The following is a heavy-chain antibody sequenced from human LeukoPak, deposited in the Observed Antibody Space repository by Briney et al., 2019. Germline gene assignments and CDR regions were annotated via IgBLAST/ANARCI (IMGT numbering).Heavy chain of an antibody. J-gene: IGHJ1*01. CDR1: GGSISSSSYY. V-gene: IGHV4-61*05. CDR2: IYYSGST. Sequence: SETLSLTCTVSGGSISSSSYYWVWVRQPPGKGLEWIGYIYYSGSTNYNPSLRSRVTISVDTSKNQVSLKLNSVTAADTAVYYCARGRNAEYFQHWGQGTLVTVSS. CDR3: ARGRNAEYFQH. D-gene: IGHD1-26*01.